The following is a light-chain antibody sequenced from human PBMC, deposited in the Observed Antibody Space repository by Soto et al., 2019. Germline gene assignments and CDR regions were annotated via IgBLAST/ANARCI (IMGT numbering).Light chain of an antibody. Sequence: EIVLTQSPATLSLSPGEGATLSCGASQSVGSSYLAWYQQKPGLAPRLLIYDASSRATGIPDRFSGSGSGTDFTLTISRLEPEDFAVYYCQHYRSLPFTFGPGTKVAIK. CDR1: QSVGSSY. CDR3: QHYRSLPFT. J-gene: IGKJ3*01. CDR2: DAS. V-gene: IGKV3D-20*01.